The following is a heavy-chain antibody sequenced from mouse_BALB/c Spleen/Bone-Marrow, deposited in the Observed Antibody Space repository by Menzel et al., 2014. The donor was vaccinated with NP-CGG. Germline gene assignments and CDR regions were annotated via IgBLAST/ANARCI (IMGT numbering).Heavy chain of an antibody. Sequence: EVQVVESGGGLVQPGRSLKISCAASGFDFSGFWMGWVRLAPGKGLEWIGEINPDSRTINYSPFLKDRFIISRDNAKNTLYLYMSKVRSEYTALYYCARLGYYGGFAYWGQGTLVTVSA. D-gene: IGHD2-3*01. J-gene: IGHJ3*01. CDR1: GFDFSGFW. V-gene: IGHV4-1*02. CDR3: ARLGYYGGFAY. CDR2: INPDSRTI.